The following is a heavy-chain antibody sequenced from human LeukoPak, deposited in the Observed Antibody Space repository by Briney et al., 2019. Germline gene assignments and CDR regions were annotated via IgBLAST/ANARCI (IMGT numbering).Heavy chain of an antibody. CDR1: GSNFEDYA. V-gene: IGHV3-20*04. Sequence: GGSLRLSCGDSGSNFEDYAMSWFRQAPGKRLKPLSVINWNGGDTDYADSVKGRFTISRDNAKNSLYLQMNSLRAEDTALYYCARGCSGGSCYGRYYYYYYMDVWGKGTTVTVSS. J-gene: IGHJ6*03. D-gene: IGHD2-15*01. CDR3: ARGCSGGSCYGRYYYYYYMDV. CDR2: INWNGGDT.